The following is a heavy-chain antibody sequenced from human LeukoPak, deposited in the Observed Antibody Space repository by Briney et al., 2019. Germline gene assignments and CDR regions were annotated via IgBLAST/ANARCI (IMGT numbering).Heavy chain of an antibody. CDR2: ISAYNGNT. D-gene: IGHD1-7*01. CDR3: ARFQLELRSGSDAFGI. Sequence: ASVKVSCKASGYTFTSYGISWVRQAPGQGLEWMGWISAYNGNTNYAQKLQGRVTMTTDTSTSTAYMELRSLRSDDTAVYYCARFQLELRSGSDAFGIWGQGTMVTVSS. V-gene: IGHV1-18*01. J-gene: IGHJ3*02. CDR1: GYTFTSYG.